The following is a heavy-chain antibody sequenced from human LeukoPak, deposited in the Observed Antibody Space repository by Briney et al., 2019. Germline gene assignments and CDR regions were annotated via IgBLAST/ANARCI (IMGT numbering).Heavy chain of an antibody. V-gene: IGHV3-23*01. CDR2: ISGSGGST. D-gene: IGHD3-22*01. J-gene: IGHJ6*02. CDR3: AKLGQDSSGYPYYYYGMDV. Sequence: QSGGSLRLSCAASGFTFSSYAMSWVRQAPGKGLEWVSAISGSGGSTYYADSVKGRFTISRDNSKNTLYLQMNSLRAEDTAVYYCAKLGQDSSGYPYYYYGMDVWGQGTTVTVSS. CDR1: GFTFSSYA.